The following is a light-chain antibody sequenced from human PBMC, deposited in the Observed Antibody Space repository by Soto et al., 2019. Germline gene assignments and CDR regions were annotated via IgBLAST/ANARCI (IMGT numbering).Light chain of an antibody. Sequence: QSVLTQPPSASGTPGQRVTISCSGSSSNIGSNTVNWYQQLPGTAPKLLIYSNNQRPSGVPDRFSGSKYGTSASRAISGLQSEDEADYYCAAWDDSLNGVVFGGGTTLTVL. J-gene: IGLJ2*01. CDR3: AAWDDSLNGVV. CDR1: SSNIGSNT. CDR2: SNN. V-gene: IGLV1-44*01.